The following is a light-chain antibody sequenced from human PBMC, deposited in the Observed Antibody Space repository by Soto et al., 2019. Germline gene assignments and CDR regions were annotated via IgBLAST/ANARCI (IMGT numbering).Light chain of an antibody. Sequence: QSALTQPPSASGSPRQSVAISCTGTRSDVGAYDYVSWYQQHPGKAPKLLIYDVNKRPSGVPDRFAGSKSGNTASLTVSGLQAEDEADYYCSSYAGTHIVFATGTKLTVL. J-gene: IGLJ1*01. CDR2: DVN. CDR3: SSYAGTHIV. V-gene: IGLV2-8*01. CDR1: RSDVGAYDY.